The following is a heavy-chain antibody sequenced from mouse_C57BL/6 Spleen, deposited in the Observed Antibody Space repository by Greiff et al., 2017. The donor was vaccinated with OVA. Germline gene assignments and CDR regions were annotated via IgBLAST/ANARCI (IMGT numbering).Heavy chain of an antibody. Sequence: VKLMESGAELVRPGASVTLSCKASGYTFTDYEMHWVKQTPVHGLEWIGAIDPETGGTAYNQKFKGKAILTADKSSSTAYMELRSLTSEDSAVYYCTSQFITTVVAHFDYWGQGTTLTVSS. J-gene: IGHJ2*01. D-gene: IGHD1-1*01. V-gene: IGHV1-15*01. CDR3: TSQFITTVVAHFDY. CDR1: GYTFTDYE. CDR2: IDPETGGT.